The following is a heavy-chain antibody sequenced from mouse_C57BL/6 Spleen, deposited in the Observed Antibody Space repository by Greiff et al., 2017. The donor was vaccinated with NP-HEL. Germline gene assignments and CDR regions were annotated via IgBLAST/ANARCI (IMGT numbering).Heavy chain of an antibody. CDR1: GYTFTSYW. CDR3: ARKRKYYYDFDY. J-gene: IGHJ2*01. CDR2: IYPGSGST. Sequence: QVQLQQPGAELVKPGASVKMSCKASGYTFTSYWITWVKQRPGQGLEWIGDIYPGSGSTNYNEKFKSKATLTVDTSSSTVYMQLSSLTSEDSAVYYCARKRKYYYDFDYWGQGTTLTVSS. D-gene: IGHD1-1*01. V-gene: IGHV1-55*01.